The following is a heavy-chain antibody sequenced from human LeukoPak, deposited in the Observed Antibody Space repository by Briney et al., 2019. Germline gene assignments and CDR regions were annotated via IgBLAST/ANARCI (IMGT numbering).Heavy chain of an antibody. CDR3: ARDYGEGNRGSEGPY. J-gene: IGHJ4*02. CDR1: GYTFTSYY. D-gene: IGHD3-10*01. V-gene: IGHV1-46*01. Sequence: ASVEVSCKASGYTFTSYYMHWVRQAPGQGLEWMGIINPSGGSTSYAQKFQGRVTMTRDTSTSTVYMELSSLRSEDTAVYYCARDYGEGNRGSEGPYWGQGTLVTVSS. CDR2: INPSGGST.